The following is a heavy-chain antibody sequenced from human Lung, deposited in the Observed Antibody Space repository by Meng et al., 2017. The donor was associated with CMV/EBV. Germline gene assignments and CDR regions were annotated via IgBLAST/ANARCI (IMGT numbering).Heavy chain of an antibody. CDR1: GSYY. CDR2: IYYSVSP. D-gene: IGHD2-2*01. CDR3: AREGDCSSTSCYGGGNWFDP. J-gene: IGHJ5*02. Sequence: GSYYLRWIPQAPGKGLGWIVYIYYSVSPDYNPSLKSRVTISVDTSKNQFSLKLSSVTAADTAVYYCAREGDCSSTSCYGGGNWFDPWGQGTLVTVSS. V-gene: IGHV4-61*01.